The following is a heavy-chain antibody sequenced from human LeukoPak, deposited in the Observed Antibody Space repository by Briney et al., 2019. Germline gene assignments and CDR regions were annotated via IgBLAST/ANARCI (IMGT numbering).Heavy chain of an antibody. Sequence: GGSLRLSCAASGFTFSNSAMTWVRQAPGKGLEWVAVISYDGSNKYYADSVKGRFTISRDNSKNTLYLQMNSLRAEDTAVYYCAKDRAVAGTISHEQELNWFDPWGQGTLVTVSS. CDR1: GFTFSNSA. CDR3: AKDRAVAGTISHEQELNWFDP. CDR2: ISYDGSNK. J-gene: IGHJ5*02. D-gene: IGHD6-19*01. V-gene: IGHV3-30*18.